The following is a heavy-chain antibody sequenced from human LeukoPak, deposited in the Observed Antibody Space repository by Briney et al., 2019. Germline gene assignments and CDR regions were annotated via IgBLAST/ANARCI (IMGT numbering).Heavy chain of an antibody. CDR2: ISYDGSNK. CDR3: AKDRGFGVFFQYYFEY. V-gene: IGHV3-30*18. J-gene: IGHJ4*02. D-gene: IGHD3-10*01. Sequence: PGGSLRLSCAASGFSFSDYGMHWVRQAPGKGLEWVAVISYDGSNKYYADSVKGRFTISRDNSKNTLYLQMNSLREDTAVYYCAKDRGFGVFFQYYFEYWGQGTLVTVSS. CDR1: GFSFSDYG.